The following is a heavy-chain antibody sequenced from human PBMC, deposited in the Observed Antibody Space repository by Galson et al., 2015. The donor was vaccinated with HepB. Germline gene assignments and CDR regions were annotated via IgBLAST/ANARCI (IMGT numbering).Heavy chain of an antibody. CDR2: IKRDGSEK. Sequence: SLRLSCAASGFTFSSYWMSWVRQAPGKGLEWVANIKRDGSEKYYVDSVRGRFTISRDNAKNSLYLQMNSLRAEDTAVYYCARDAYNYYYYMDVWGKGTTVTVSS. CDR3: ARDAYNYYYYMDV. V-gene: IGHV3-7*01. J-gene: IGHJ6*03. D-gene: IGHD5-24*01. CDR1: GFTFSSYW.